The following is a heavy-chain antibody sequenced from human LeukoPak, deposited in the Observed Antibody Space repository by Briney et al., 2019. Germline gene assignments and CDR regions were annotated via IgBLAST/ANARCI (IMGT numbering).Heavy chain of an antibody. CDR2: LNSDGTTI. Sequence: AGGSLRLSCVASGFTFSGYWMHWVRQAPGMGLVWVSRLNSDGTTINYADSVKGRFTISRDNAKNTVYLQMSGLRDDDTALYFCVRGAGGPRNYVLDYWGQGALVSVSS. D-gene: IGHD3-10*02. V-gene: IGHV3-74*01. CDR1: GFTFSGYW. J-gene: IGHJ4*02. CDR3: VRGAGGPRNYVLDY.